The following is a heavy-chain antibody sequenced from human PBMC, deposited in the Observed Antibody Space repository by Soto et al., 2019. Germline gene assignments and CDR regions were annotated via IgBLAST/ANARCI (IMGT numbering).Heavy chain of an antibody. CDR3: AILPHDYGDLDY. CDR2: ISYDGSNK. D-gene: IGHD4-17*01. V-gene: IGHV3-30-3*01. Sequence: GGSLRLSCAASGFTFSSYAMHWVRQAPGKGLEWVAVISYDGSNKYYADSVKGRFTISRDNSKNTLYLQMNSLRAEDTAVYYCAILPHDYGDLDYWGQGTLVTVSS. J-gene: IGHJ4*02. CDR1: GFTFSSYA.